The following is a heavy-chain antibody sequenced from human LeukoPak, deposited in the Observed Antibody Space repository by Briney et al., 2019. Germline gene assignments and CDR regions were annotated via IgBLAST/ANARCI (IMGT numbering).Heavy chain of an antibody. CDR3: ARRQREYCSGGSCYTPYYYYYYMDV. CDR1: GFTFSSYG. CDR2: ISGSGGST. Sequence: PGGSLRLSCAASGFTFSSYGMSWVRQAPGKGLEWVSAISGSGGSTYYADSVKGRFTISRDNSKNTLYLQMNSLRAEDTAVYYCARRQREYCSGGSCYTPYYYYYYMDVWGKGTTVTVSS. D-gene: IGHD2-15*01. V-gene: IGHV3-23*01. J-gene: IGHJ6*03.